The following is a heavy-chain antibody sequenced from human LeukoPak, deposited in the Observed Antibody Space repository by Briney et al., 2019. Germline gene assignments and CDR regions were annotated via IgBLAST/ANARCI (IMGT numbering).Heavy chain of an antibody. J-gene: IGHJ3*01. CDR2: ITGRGGT. CDR3: AKDPNGDYVGAFDS. CDR1: GHTFSNYA. V-gene: IGHV3-23*01. D-gene: IGHD4-17*01. Sequence: PGGSLRLSCAASGHTFSNYAMTWVRQAPGKGLEWISSITGRGGTSYTDSVKGRFTVYRDNSKNTLYLQMNSLRVGDTALYYCAKDPNGDYVGAFDSWGQGTMVTVSS.